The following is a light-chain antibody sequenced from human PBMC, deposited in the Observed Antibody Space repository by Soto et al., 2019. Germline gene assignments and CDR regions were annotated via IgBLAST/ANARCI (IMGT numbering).Light chain of an antibody. J-gene: IGLJ2*01. CDR3: CSYAGSRNVV. CDR1: SSDVGSYNL. V-gene: IGLV2-23*01. CDR2: EGS. Sequence: QSVLTQPSSVSGSPGQSITISCTGTSSDVGSYNLVSWYQQHPGKAPKLMIYEGSKRPSGVSNRFSGSKSGNTASLTISGLQDEDEANYYCCSYAGSRNVVFGGGTKLPVL.